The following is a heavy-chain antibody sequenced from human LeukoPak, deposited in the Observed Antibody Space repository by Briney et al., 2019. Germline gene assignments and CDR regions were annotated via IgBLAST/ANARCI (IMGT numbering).Heavy chain of an antibody. Sequence: WGSLTLSCAAFGFTFSSYAMHWVRQAPGEGLEWVVVISYDGSNEYYADSVKGRFTISRDNSKNTLFLQMNSLRGEDTAVYYCARDFGWISGLDYWGQGTLATVSS. CDR1: GFTFSSYA. CDR3: ARDFGWISGLDY. D-gene: IGHD2-2*03. J-gene: IGHJ4*02. V-gene: IGHV3-30-3*01. CDR2: ISYDGSNE.